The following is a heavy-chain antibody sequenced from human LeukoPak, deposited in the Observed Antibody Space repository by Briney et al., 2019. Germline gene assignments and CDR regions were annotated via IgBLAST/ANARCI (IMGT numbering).Heavy chain of an antibody. J-gene: IGHJ4*02. CDR3: ARVLRGSYHFDY. CDR2: INMDGTTI. V-gene: IGHV3-74*01. CDR1: GFTFSTYW. Sequence: GGSLRLSCAASGFTFSTYWMHWVRQSPGKGLVWVSRINMDGTTISYAGSVEGRFTISRDNAKDTLYLQMNSLRAEDTAVYYCARVLRGSYHFDYWGQGALVTVSS. D-gene: IGHD1-26*01.